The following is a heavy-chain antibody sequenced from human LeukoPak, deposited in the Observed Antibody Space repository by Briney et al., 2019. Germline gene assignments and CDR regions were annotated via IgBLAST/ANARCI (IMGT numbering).Heavy chain of an antibody. CDR1: GGSISSGGYY. J-gene: IGHJ4*02. CDR3: ASFTAALYYFDY. V-gene: IGHV4-31*03. Sequence: SETLSLTCTVSGGSISSGGYYWSWIRQHPGKGLERIGYIYYSGSTYYNPSLKGRVTISVDTSKNQFSLKLSSVTAADTAVYYCASFTAALYYFDYWGQGTLVTVSS. D-gene: IGHD3-16*01. CDR2: IYYSGST.